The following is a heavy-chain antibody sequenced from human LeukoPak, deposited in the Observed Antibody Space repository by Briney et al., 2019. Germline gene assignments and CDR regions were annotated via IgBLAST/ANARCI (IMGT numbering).Heavy chain of an antibody. D-gene: IGHD3-22*01. CDR2: IKEDASEK. Sequence: GGSLRLSCAASGFTFDYHWMSWVRQGPGKGLEWVANIKEDASEKWYVDSVKGRFTISRDNAKNSLYLQMNALTDEDTVVYYCATVDKKFEDSGYRSFDLWGQGILVTVSS. CDR1: GFTFDYHW. V-gene: IGHV3-7*01. CDR3: ATVDKKFEDSGYRSFDL. J-gene: IGHJ4*02.